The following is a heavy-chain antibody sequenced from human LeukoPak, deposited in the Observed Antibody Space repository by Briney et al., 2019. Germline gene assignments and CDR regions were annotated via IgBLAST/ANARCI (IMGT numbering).Heavy chain of an antibody. J-gene: IGHJ3*02. D-gene: IGHD3-22*01. V-gene: IGHV1-69*05. CDR1: GGTFSSYA. Sequence: ASVKVSXKASGGTFSSYAISWVRQAPGQGLEWMGRIIPIFGTANYAQKFQGRVTITTDESTSTAYMELSSLRSEDTAVYYCARDQAYYYDSSGPHAFDIWGQGTMVTVSS. CDR2: IIPIFGTA. CDR3: ARDQAYYYDSSGPHAFDI.